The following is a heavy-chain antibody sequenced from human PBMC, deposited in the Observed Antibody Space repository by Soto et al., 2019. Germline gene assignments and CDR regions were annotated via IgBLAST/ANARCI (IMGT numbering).Heavy chain of an antibody. CDR3: AIHFYYGSGTYHAVDY. Sequence: EVQLLESGGGIVQPGTSLRLSRAVSGFTFNNYAMNWVRQAPGKGLEWISGISASGGSTYYADSVKGRFIISRDSSKNTLYLQMNSLRADDTAIYYCAIHFYYGSGTYHAVDYWGQGTLVTVSS. D-gene: IGHD3-10*01. V-gene: IGHV3-23*01. CDR1: GFTFNNYA. J-gene: IGHJ4*02. CDR2: ISASGGST.